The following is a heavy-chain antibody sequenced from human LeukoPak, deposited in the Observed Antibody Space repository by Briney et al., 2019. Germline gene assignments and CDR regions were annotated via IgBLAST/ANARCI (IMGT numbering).Heavy chain of an antibody. CDR3: TRQSGTVTPIDY. V-gene: IGHV4-34*01. J-gene: IGHJ4*02. CDR1: IGSLSGYS. D-gene: IGHD4-17*01. Sequence: SETLSLTCAVSIGSLSGYSWGWIRQAPGKGLDWIGEIHHSGSTTYNSSLKNRVTISLDKPKSQFSLILTSVTAADTAVYYCTRQSGTVTPIDYWGQGILVTVSS. CDR2: IHHSGST.